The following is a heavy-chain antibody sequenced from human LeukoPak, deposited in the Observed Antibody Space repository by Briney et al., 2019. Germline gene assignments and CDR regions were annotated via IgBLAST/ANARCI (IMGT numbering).Heavy chain of an antibody. Sequence: SETLSLTCTVSGGSISSSSHYWGWIRQPPGKGLEWIGNIYYSGSTYSNPSLKSRVTISVDTSKNQFSLKLSSVTAADTAVYNCARQGAGGRAFDIWGQGTMVTVSS. D-gene: IGHD1-26*01. CDR2: IYYSGST. J-gene: IGHJ3*02. V-gene: IGHV4-39*01. CDR1: GGSISSSSHY. CDR3: ARQGAGGRAFDI.